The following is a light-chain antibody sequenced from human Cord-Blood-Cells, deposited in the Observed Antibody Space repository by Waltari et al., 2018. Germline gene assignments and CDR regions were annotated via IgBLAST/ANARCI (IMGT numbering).Light chain of an antibody. CDR1: SSDVGGYHY. Sequence: DLTQPRPVSGSPGQSVTISCTRTSSDVGGYHYVSWYQQHPGKAPKRMIYDVSKRPSGVPDRFSGSKSGNTAALTISGLQAEDEADYYCCSYAGSYTVVFGGGTKLTVL. J-gene: IGLJ2*01. CDR2: DVS. CDR3: CSYAGSYTVV. V-gene: IGLV2-11*02.